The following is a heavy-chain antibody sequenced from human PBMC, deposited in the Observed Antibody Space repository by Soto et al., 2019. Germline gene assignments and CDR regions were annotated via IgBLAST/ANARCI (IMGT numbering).Heavy chain of an antibody. CDR3: AKDRGDGNYYFDS. D-gene: IGHD1-26*01. Sequence: PGGSLRLSCAASGFTFSSHAMSWVRQAPGKGLEWVSGISGDGTRTFYPDSVKGRFTISRDTSKNTLFLQMNSLRAEDTALYYCAKDRGDGNYYFDSWGQGFLVTVSS. CDR2: ISGDGTRT. V-gene: IGHV3-23*01. J-gene: IGHJ4*02. CDR1: GFTFSSHA.